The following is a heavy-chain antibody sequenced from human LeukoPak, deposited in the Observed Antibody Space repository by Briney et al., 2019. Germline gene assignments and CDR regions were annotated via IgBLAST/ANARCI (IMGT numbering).Heavy chain of an antibody. J-gene: IGHJ4*02. CDR3: AREGAEYYNILTGPFDY. CDR1: GGSLSRSNW. V-gene: IGHV4-4*02. Sequence: SETLSLTCAVSGGSLSRSNWWSWVRQPPGKGLEWIGEIYQSGSTNYNPSLKSRVTILVDNSKNQFSLKVTSVTAADTAVYFCAREGAEYYNILTGPFDYWGQGSLVTVSS. D-gene: IGHD3-9*01. CDR2: IYQSGST.